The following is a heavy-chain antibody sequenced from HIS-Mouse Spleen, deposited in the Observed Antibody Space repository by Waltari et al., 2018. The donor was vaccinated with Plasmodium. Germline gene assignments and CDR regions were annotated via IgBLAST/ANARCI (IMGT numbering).Heavy chain of an antibody. D-gene: IGHD1-26*01. CDR3: ARLLPWVHGHFDY. CDR1: GYTFSSYG. J-gene: IGHJ4*02. CDR2: FSGNKGNT. Sequence: QVQLVQSGAEGKRPGASVKVSCKASGYTFSSYGISWVRQAPGQGLEWMGWFSGNKGNTNYAPKVQGRVTMTTDTATSTAYMELRSLRSDDTAVYYCARLLPWVHGHFDYWGQGTLVTVSS. V-gene: IGHV1-18*01.